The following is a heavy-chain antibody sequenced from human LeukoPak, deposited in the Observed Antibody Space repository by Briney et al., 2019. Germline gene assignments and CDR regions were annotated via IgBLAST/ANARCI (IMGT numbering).Heavy chain of an antibody. Sequence: SETLSLTCTVSGGSISSSSYYWGWIRQPPGKGLEWIGSIYYTGSTYSNPSLKSRVTLSVDTSKNQFSLKLSSVTAADTAVYYCARLPHGDPAYYFDYWGQGTLVTVSS. CDR2: IYYTGST. J-gene: IGHJ4*02. CDR3: ARLPHGDPAYYFDY. CDR1: GGSISSSSYY. D-gene: IGHD4-17*01. V-gene: IGHV4-39*07.